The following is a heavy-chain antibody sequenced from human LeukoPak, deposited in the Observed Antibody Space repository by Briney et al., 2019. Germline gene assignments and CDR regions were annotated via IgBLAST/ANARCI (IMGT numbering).Heavy chain of an antibody. CDR3: ARVALVARPGDLRQYRRYYYGLDV. CDR2: ISGSGGST. V-gene: IGHV3-23*01. D-gene: IGHD2-2*01. Sequence: GGSLRLSCAASGFTFSSYAMSWVRQAPGKGLEWVSAISGSGGSTYYADPVKGRFTISRDNSKNTLYLQMNSLRADDTAMYYCARVALVARPGDLRQYRRYYYGLDVWGQGTTVTVSS. J-gene: IGHJ6*02. CDR1: GFTFSSYA.